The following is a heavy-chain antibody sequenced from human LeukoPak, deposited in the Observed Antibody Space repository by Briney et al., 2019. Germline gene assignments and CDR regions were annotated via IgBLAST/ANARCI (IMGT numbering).Heavy chain of an antibody. CDR1: GYTFIDYY. CDR3: ARAFRIQLWLSHREAFDI. CDR2: INPNSGGT. J-gene: IGHJ3*02. V-gene: IGHV1-2*02. D-gene: IGHD5-18*01. Sequence: ASVKVSCKASGYTFIDYYMHWVRQAPGQGLEWMGWINPNSGGTNYAQNFQGRVTMTRDTSIRTVYMELSRLRSDDTAVYYCARAFRIQLWLSHREAFDIWGQGTMVTVSS.